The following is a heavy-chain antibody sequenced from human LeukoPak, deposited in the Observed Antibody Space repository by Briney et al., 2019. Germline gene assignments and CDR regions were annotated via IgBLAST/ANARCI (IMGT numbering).Heavy chain of an antibody. D-gene: IGHD3-10*01. CDR2: INSDGRVI. CDR1: GFTFSNYW. Sequence: GGSLRLSCAASGFTFSNYWMHWVRQVPGKGLVWVSHINSDGRVINYADSVKGRFTISRDNAKNTLYLQMNSLRVEDTAVYYCARGRGWYFDLWGRGTLVTVSS. CDR3: ARGRGWYFDL. J-gene: IGHJ2*01. V-gene: IGHV3-74*01.